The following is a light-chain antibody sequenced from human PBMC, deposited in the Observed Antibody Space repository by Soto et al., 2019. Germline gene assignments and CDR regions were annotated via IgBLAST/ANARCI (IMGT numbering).Light chain of an antibody. CDR1: SSDVGGYNF. V-gene: IGLV2-14*01. CDR3: SSYTSGSTLVV. Sequence: QSVLTQPRSVSGSPGQSVTISCTGTSSDVGGYNFVSWYQQHPGKAPKLMIYEVSNRPSGVSNRFSGSKSGNTASLTISGLQAEDEANYYCSSYTSGSTLVVFGGGTKLTVL. J-gene: IGLJ2*01. CDR2: EVS.